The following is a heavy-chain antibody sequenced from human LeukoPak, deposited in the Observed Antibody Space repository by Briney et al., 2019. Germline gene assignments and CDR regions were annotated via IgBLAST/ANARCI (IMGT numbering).Heavy chain of an antibody. J-gene: IGHJ6*02. V-gene: IGHV4-39*01. D-gene: IGHD3-10*01. CDR1: GGSLSRSSNY. Sequence: SETLSLTCTLSGGSLSRSSNYWGWIRQPPGKGLEWIGYIYYRGSTYYNPSLKSRVTISVDTSKSQFSLKVSSVTAADTAVYYCARLIWFGELSGYGMDVWGQGTTVTVSS. CDR3: ARLIWFGELSGYGMDV. CDR2: IYYRGST.